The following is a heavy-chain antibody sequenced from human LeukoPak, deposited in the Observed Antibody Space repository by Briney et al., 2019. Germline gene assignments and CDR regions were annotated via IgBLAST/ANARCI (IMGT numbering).Heavy chain of an antibody. J-gene: IGHJ4*02. CDR1: GGTFSSYA. D-gene: IGHD3-22*01. Sequence: ASVKVSCKASGGTFSSYAISWVRQAPGQGLEWMGRIIPILAIANYAQKFQGRVTITADKSTSTAYMELSSLRSEDTAVYYCARGGLYDSSGYYARSFDYWGQGTLVTVSS. CDR3: ARGGLYDSSGYYARSFDY. V-gene: IGHV1-69*04. CDR2: IIPILAIA.